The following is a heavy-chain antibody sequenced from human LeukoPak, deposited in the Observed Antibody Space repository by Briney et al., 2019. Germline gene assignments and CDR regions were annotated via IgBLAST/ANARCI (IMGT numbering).Heavy chain of an antibody. CDR2: IDYSGGT. J-gene: IGHJ3*02. V-gene: IGHV4-61*01. CDR1: GGSISTSNYY. D-gene: IGHD2-15*01. Sequence: SETLSLTCTVSGGSISTSNYYWSWIRQPPGKGLEWIGYIDYSGGTNYNPSLKSRVTISEDTSKNQFSLKLRSVSAADTAVYYCARDYCSGGGCFWNAFDIWGQGTMVTVSS. CDR3: ARDYCSGGGCFWNAFDI.